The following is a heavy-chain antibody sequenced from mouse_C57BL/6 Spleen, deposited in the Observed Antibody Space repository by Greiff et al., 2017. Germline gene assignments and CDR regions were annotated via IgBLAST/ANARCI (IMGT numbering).Heavy chain of an antibody. J-gene: IGHJ2*01. CDR1: GYAFSSSW. D-gene: IGHD1-1*01. CDR3: ARSLTWTVY. Sequence: QVQLQQSGPELVKPGASVKISCKASGYAFSSSWMNWVKQRPGKGLEWIGRIYPGDGDTNYNGKFKGKATLTAAKSSSTAYMQLSRLTSEDSAVYFCARSLTWTVYWGQGTTLTVSS. V-gene: IGHV1-82*01. CDR2: IYPGDGDT.